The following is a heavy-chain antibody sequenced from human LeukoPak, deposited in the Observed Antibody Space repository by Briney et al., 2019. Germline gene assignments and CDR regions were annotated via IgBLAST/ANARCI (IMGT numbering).Heavy chain of an antibody. D-gene: IGHD3-3*01. CDR2: IKQDGSEK. J-gene: IGHJ4*02. V-gene: IGHV3-7*01. Sequence: GGSLRLACAASWFTFTTYWMTWVRQAPGKGLEWVGNIKQDGSEKYYVDSVKGRFTMSRDNAKNSVFLQMNSLRAEDTAVYYCARADPDLTILHYWGQGTLVTVSS. CDR1: WFTFTTYW. CDR3: ARADPDLTILHY.